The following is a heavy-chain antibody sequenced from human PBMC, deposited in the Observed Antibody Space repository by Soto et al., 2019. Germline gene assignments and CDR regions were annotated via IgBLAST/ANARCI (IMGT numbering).Heavy chain of an antibody. CDR2: IIPIFGTA. Sequence: QVQLVQSGAEVKRPGSSVKVSCKASGGTFSSYAISWVRQAPGHGLEWMGGIIPIFGTANYAQKFQGRVTITADETTITAYVELSSLRSEDTAVYYCARGAGKDYDSIGYWDPSDYGGQGTLVTVSS. V-gene: IGHV1-69*01. D-gene: IGHD3-22*01. CDR3: ARGAGKDYDSIGYWDPSDY. CDR1: GGTFSSYA. J-gene: IGHJ4*02.